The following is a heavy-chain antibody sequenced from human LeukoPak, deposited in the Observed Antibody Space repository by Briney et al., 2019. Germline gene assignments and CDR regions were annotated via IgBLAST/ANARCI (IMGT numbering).Heavy chain of an antibody. CDR2: IYHSGST. J-gene: IGHJ4*02. CDR1: GGSISSGGYS. D-gene: IGHD3-10*01. V-gene: IGHV4-30-2*01. CDR3: AAFEYYYGSGSYPPDY. Sequence: PSETLSLTCAVSGGSISSGGYSWSWIRQPPGKGLEWIGYIYHSGSTYYNPSLKSRVTISVDRSKNQLSLKLSSVTAADTAVYYCAAFEYYYGSGSYPPDYWGQGTLVTVSS.